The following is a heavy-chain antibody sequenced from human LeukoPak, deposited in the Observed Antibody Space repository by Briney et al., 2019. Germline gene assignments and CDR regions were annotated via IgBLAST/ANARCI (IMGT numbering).Heavy chain of an antibody. CDR2: IYYSGST. CDR1: GGSISSHY. V-gene: IGHV4-59*11. J-gene: IGHJ5*02. Sequence: SETLSLTCTVSGGSISSHYWSWIRQPPGKGLEWIGYIYYSGSTNYNPSLKSRVTISVDTSKNQFSLKLSSVTAADTAVYSCARANHSRYCSGGSCYYWFDPWAREPWSPSPQ. D-gene: IGHD2-15*01. CDR3: ARANHSRYCSGGSCYYWFDP.